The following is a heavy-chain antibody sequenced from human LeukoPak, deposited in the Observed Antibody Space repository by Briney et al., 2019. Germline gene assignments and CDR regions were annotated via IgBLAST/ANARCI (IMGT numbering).Heavy chain of an antibody. CDR2: IIPIFGTA. Sequence: SVKVSCKASGGTFSNFAISWVRQAPGQGLEWMGGIIPIFGTANYAQKFQGRVTIITGESTSTAYMELSSLITEDTAVYYCARGPLFYGSGVTYFDDWGQGTLVTVSS. CDR1: GGTFSNFA. V-gene: IGHV1-69*05. J-gene: IGHJ4*02. D-gene: IGHD3-10*01. CDR3: ARGPLFYGSGVTYFDD.